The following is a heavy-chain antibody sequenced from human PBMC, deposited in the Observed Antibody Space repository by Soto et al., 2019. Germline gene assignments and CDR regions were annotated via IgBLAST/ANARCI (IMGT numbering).Heavy chain of an antibody. CDR3: ERGLQDSSGYYPFDY. V-gene: IGHV4-34*01. D-gene: IGHD3-22*01. Sequence: PSETLSLTCAVYGGSFSGYYWSWIRQPPGKGLEWIGEINHSGSTNYNPSLKSRVTISVDTSKNQFSLKLSSVTAADTAVYYCERGLQDSSGYYPFDYWGQGTLVTVS. J-gene: IGHJ4*02. CDR2: INHSGST. CDR1: GGSFSGYY.